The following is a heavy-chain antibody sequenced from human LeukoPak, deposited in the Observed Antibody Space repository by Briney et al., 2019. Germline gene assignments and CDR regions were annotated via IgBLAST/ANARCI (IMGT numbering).Heavy chain of an antibody. CDR3: ARHRAPPRSYYYYYMDV. CDR2: INHSGST. J-gene: IGHJ6*03. Sequence: PSETLSLTCAVYGGSFSGYYWSWIRQPPGKGLEWIGEINHSGSTNYNPSLKSRVTISVDTSKNQFTLKLSSVTAADTAVYYCARHRAPPRSYYYYYMDVWGKGTTVTTSS. CDR1: GGSFSGYY. D-gene: IGHD3-16*02. V-gene: IGHV4-34*01.